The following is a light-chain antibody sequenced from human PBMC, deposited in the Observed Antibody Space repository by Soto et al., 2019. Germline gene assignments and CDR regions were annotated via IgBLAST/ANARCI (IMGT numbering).Light chain of an antibody. V-gene: IGLV1-44*01. CDR1: SSNIGSNA. Sequence: QSVLPQPPSASGTPGQRVTISCSGSSSNIGSNAVNWYQQLPGMAPQLLIYNNIQRPSGVSDRFSGSKSGTSASLAISGLQSEDEADYYCAAWDDSLNGWVFGGGTKLTVL. J-gene: IGLJ3*02. CDR3: AAWDDSLNGWV. CDR2: NNI.